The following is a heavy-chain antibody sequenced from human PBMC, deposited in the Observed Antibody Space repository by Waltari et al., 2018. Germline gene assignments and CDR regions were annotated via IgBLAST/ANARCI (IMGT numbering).Heavy chain of an antibody. CDR3: AIVIQWWFPGNMNV. D-gene: IGHD2-15*01. V-gene: IGHV3-23*04. CDR2: ISKSDGAK. Sequence: EVQLVESGGGLVQPGGSLRLSCAASGFTFANYAMSWVRQAQGKGLEGVSTISKSDGAKYYTGAVKGRCTIARDNSKNMLYLQMNSLRDEDTAVYYCAIVIQWWFPGNMNVWGQGTTVTVSS. CDR1: GFTFANYA. J-gene: IGHJ6*02.